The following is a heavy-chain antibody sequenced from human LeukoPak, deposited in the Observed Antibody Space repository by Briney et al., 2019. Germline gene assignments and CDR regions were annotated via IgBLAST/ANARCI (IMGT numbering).Heavy chain of an antibody. CDR3: ARDRVGRELKRKYYYYGMDV. CDR2: ISWNSGSI. J-gene: IGHJ6*02. V-gene: IGHV3-9*01. CDR1: GFTFDDYA. Sequence: GGSLRLSCAASGFTFDDYAMHWVRQAPGKGLEWVSGISWNSGSIGYADSVKGRFTISRDNAKNSLYLQMNSLRAEDTAVYYCARDRVGRELKRKYYYYGMDVWGQGTTVTVSS. D-gene: IGHD1-26*01.